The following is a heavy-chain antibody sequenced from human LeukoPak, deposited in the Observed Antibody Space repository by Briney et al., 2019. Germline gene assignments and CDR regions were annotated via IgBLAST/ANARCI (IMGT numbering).Heavy chain of an antibody. D-gene: IGHD3-16*01. CDR3: ARGSWGLFDY. J-gene: IGHJ4*02. V-gene: IGHV1-8*01. CDR2: MNPNSGNT. CDR1: GYTFTSYD. Sequence: GASVKVSCKASGYTFTSYDINRVRQATGQGLGWMGWMNPNSGNTGYAQKFQGRVTMTRNTSISTAYMELSSRRSEDTAVYYCARGSWGLFDYWGQGTLVTVSS.